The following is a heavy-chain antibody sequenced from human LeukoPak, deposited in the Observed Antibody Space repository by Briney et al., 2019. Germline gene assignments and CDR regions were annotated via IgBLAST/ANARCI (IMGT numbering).Heavy chain of an antibody. D-gene: IGHD3-3*01. V-gene: IGHV3-11*04. Sequence: PGGSLRLSCAASGFTFSDYYMSWIRQAPGKGLEWVSYISSSGSTIYYADSVKGRFTISRDNAKNSLYLQMNSLRAEDTAAYYCARDRAYDFWSGSLDAFDIWGQGTMVTVSS. CDR1: GFTFSDYY. CDR3: ARDRAYDFWSGSLDAFDI. J-gene: IGHJ3*02. CDR2: ISSSGSTI.